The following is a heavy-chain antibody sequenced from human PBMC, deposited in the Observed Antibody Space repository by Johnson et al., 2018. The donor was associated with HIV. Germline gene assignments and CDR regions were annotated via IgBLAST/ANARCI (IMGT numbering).Heavy chain of an antibody. CDR2: ISGSAIST. Sequence: EVQLVESGGGLVQPGGSLRLSCAASGFTVSSNYMSWVRQAPGKGLEWVSVISGSAISTYYADSVKGRFTISRDNSKNTLYLQMNSLRVEDTAVYYCASDWGLYSSGWYVDAFDIWGQGTMVTVSS. V-gene: IGHV3-23*04. D-gene: IGHD6-19*01. CDR1: GFTVSSNY. CDR3: ASDWGLYSSGWYVDAFDI. J-gene: IGHJ3*02.